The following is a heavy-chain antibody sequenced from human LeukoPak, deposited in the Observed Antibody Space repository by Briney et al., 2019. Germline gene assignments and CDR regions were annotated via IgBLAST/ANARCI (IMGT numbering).Heavy chain of an antibody. CDR3: ARENDSSGYSDDY. Sequence: PSETLSLTCAVYGGSFSGYYWSWIRQPPGKGLEWIGEINHSGSTNYNPSLKSRVTISVDTSKNQFSLKLSSVTAADTAVYYCARENDSSGYSDDYWGQGTLVTVSS. J-gene: IGHJ4*02. CDR1: GGSFSGYY. V-gene: IGHV4-34*01. D-gene: IGHD3-22*01. CDR2: INHSGST.